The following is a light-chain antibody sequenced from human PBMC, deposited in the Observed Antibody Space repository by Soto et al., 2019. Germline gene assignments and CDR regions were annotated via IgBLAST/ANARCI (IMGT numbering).Light chain of an antibody. CDR3: CSSTGTYTVV. Sequence: QSALTQPRSVSGSPGQSVTISCTGSNSDIGTYDSISWFQQSPGIAPKLLIYDVIKRPSGVSDRFSGSKSGNTASLTISGLQADDEAEYYCCSSTGTYTVVFGGGTQLTVL. CDR2: DVI. J-gene: IGLJ2*01. V-gene: IGLV2-11*01. CDR1: NSDIGTYDS.